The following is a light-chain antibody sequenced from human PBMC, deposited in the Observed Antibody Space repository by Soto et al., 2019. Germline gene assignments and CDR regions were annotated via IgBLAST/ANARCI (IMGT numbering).Light chain of an antibody. J-gene: IGKJ2*01. CDR2: DAS. V-gene: IGKV3-20*01. CDR1: QSVSSTY. Sequence: EIVLTQSPGTLSLYPGERATLSCRASQSVSSTYLAWYQQKPGQAPRLLIYDASSRATGIPDRFSGSGSGTDFTLTISRLEPEDFAVYYCQRYDISPFPFGQGTKLEIK. CDR3: QRYDISPFP.